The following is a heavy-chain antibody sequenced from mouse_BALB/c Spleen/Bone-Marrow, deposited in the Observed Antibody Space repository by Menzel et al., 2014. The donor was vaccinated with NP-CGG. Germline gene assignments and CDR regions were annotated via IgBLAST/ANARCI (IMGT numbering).Heavy chain of an antibody. CDR1: AYSFNTYC. CDR2: INPRTRNT. Sequence: QVQLQHSRAEVTAPGHSVKLLHKSSAYSFNTYCIHWIKRKPAQGIEWIDYINPRTRNTEYNQKLKDKATLTADKSSSTAYMQLISRTSEDAAVDYCARQITTVYYAMDYWGQGTSVTVSS. J-gene: IGHJ4*01. V-gene: IGHV1-7*01. CDR3: ARQITTVYYAMDY. D-gene: IGHD1-1*01.